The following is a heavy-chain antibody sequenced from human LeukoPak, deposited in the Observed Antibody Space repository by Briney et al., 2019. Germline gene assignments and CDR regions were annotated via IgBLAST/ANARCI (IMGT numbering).Heavy chain of an antibody. V-gene: IGHV4-39*07. J-gene: IGHJ5*02. CDR2: INHSGST. D-gene: IGHD5-18*01. CDR1: GGSISSSSYY. Sequence: PSETLSLTRTVSGGSISSSSYYWGWIRQPPGKGLEWIGEINHSGSTNYNPSLKSRVTISVDTSKNQFSLKLSSVTAADTAVYYCAREPRGYSYGPRTRNWFDPWGQGTLVTVSS. CDR3: AREPRGYSYGPRTRNWFDP.